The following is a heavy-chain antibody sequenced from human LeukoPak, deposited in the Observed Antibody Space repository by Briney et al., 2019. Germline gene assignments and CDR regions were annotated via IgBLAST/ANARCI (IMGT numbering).Heavy chain of an antibody. CDR1: GGSISSGDYY. J-gene: IGHJ2*01. Sequence: SQTLSLTCTVSGGSISSGDYYWSWIRQPPGKGLEWIGYIYNSGTIYYNPSLKSRVTISVDTSKNQFSLKLRSVTAADTAVYYCATAPQPATMWNWYFDLWGRGTLVTVSS. D-gene: IGHD2-2*01. V-gene: IGHV4-30-4*01. CDR3: ATAPQPATMWNWYFDL. CDR2: IYNSGTI.